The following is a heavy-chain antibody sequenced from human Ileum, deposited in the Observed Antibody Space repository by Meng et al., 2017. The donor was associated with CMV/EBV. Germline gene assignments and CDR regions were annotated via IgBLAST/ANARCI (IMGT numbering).Heavy chain of an antibody. CDR3: ARQRGYCSGGSCYHFDY. Sequence: QGKLQESGPGLVKPSQALSLTCTVSGGSISSGDYYWSWIRQPPGKGLEWIGYIYYSGSTYYNPSLKSRVTISVDTSKNQFSLKLSSVTAADTAVYYCARQRGYCSGGSCYHFDYWGQGTLVTVAS. CDR1: GGSISSGDYY. CDR2: IYYSGST. D-gene: IGHD2-15*01. J-gene: IGHJ4*02. V-gene: IGHV4-30-4*08.